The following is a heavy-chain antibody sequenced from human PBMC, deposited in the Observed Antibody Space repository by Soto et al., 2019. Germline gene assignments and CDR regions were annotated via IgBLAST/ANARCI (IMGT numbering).Heavy chain of an antibody. Sequence: QLQESGPGLVKPSGTLSLTCAVSGGSVTTNYWWGWVRQSPVTGLEWIGDMSHSGPTNYSPSLKRRVTLSVDASQNQFSLQLKSVTAADTAVYFCGVGRGGDALHSWGQGTLVTVSS. CDR2: MSHSGPT. CDR3: GVGRGGDALHS. D-gene: IGHD3-10*01. J-gene: IGHJ4*02. CDR1: GGSVTTNYW. V-gene: IGHV4-4*02.